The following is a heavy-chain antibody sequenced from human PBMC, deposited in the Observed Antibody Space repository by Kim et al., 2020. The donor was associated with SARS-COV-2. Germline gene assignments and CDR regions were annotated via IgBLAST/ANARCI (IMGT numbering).Heavy chain of an antibody. V-gene: IGHV3-21*01. CDR1: GFTFSSYS. CDR2: ISSSSGYI. J-gene: IGHJ6*02. Sequence: GGSLRLYCAASGFTFSSYSMNWVRQAPGKGLEWVSSISSSSGYIYYAYSVQGRFTISRDNAKNSLYLQMNSLSAEDTAVYYCARDFPPYYYCSRSYPLPNCYYGMDVWGQGTTVTVSS. CDR3: ARDFPPYYYCSRSYPLPNCYYGMDV. D-gene: IGHD3-10*01.